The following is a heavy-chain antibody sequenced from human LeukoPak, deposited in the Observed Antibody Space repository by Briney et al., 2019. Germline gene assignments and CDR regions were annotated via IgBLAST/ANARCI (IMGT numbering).Heavy chain of an antibody. D-gene: IGHD4-11*01. CDR3: ARDLPLYRCFDY. CDR1: GGSISSSNYY. J-gene: IGHJ4*02. CDR2: IYYSGST. Sequence: SETLSLTCTVSGGSISSSNYYWGWIRQPPGKGLEWIGSIYYSGSTNYNPSLKSRVTMSVDTSKNQFSLKLSSVTAEDTAVYYCARDLPLYRCFDYWGQGTRVTVSS. V-gene: IGHV4-39*07.